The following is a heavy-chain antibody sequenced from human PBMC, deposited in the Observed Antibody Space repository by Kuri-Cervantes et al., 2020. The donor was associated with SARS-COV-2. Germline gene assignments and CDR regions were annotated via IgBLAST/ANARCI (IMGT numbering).Heavy chain of an antibody. CDR2: IWWDGSEE. V-gene: IGHV3-33*01. CDR1: GFTFSNYA. CDR3: ARGSYGGNSDFDY. Sequence: GGSMRPSSEASGFTFSNYAMHWVRQAPGKGLEWVAVIWWDGSEEYYLDSVKGRFTISKDNSKNMLFLEINNLRVEDAAVYFCARGSYGGNSDFDYWGQGTPVTVSS. D-gene: IGHD4-23*01. J-gene: IGHJ4*02.